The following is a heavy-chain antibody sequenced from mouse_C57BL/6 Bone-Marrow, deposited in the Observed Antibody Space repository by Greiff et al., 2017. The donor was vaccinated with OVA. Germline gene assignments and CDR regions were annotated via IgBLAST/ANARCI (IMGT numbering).Heavy chain of an antibody. D-gene: IGHD1-1*01. CDR3: NYYGSSFLFFDY. V-gene: IGHV1-15*01. CDR1: GYTFTDYG. J-gene: IGHJ2*01. Sequence: VKLQQSGAELVRPGASVTLSCKASGYTFTDYGMHWVKQTPVHGLEWIGAIDPETGGTAYNQKFKGKAILTADKSSSTAYMELRSLTSEDSAVYYCNYYGSSFLFFDYWGQGTTLTVSS. CDR2: IDPETGGT.